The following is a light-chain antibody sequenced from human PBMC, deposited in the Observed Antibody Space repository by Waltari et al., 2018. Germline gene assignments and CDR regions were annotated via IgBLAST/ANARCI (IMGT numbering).Light chain of an antibody. Sequence: QSALTQPASVSGSPGQSITVSCTGISSDGGINSFVSWDQHHPGKAPKVVIYDVSYRPSGVSDRFSGSKSGNTASLTISGLQAEDEADYYCSSYTSNSAVFGGGTKVTVL. CDR2: DVS. CDR1: SSDGGINSF. CDR3: SSYTSNSAV. J-gene: IGLJ3*02. V-gene: IGLV2-14*03.